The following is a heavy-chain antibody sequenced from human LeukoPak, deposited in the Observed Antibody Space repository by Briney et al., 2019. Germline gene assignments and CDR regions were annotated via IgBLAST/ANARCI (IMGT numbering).Heavy chain of an antibody. Sequence: PSETLSLTCTVSGGSISSSTYYWAWIRQPPGKGLEWTGTIHYSGSTYYSPSLKSRVTISVDTSKNQFSLNLSSVTAADTAVYYCARRSGGFDYWGQGTLVTVSS. CDR1: GGSISSSTYY. CDR2: IHYSGST. D-gene: IGHD3-10*01. J-gene: IGHJ4*02. V-gene: IGHV4-39*01. CDR3: ARRSGGFDY.